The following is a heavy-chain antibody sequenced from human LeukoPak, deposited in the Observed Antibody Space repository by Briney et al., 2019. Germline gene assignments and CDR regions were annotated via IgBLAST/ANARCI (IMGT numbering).Heavy chain of an antibody. J-gene: IGHJ4*02. CDR3: AKYASSWTGILA. V-gene: IGHV4-34*01. D-gene: IGHD3/OR15-3a*01. Sequence: KSSETLSLTCTVSSGSINGYYWSWIRQTPGKGLEWIGESTHSGSTKYNPSLKSRVTISVDTYKNQFSLRLSSVTAADAAMYYCAKYASSWTGILAWGQGTLVTVSS. CDR2: STHSGST. CDR1: SGSINGYY.